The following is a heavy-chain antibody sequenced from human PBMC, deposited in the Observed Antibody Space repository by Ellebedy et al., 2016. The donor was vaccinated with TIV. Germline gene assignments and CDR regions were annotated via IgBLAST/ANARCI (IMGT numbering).Heavy chain of an antibody. CDR3: VRREGSWFTSGWYTLDY. CDR2: ISPGDSDV. V-gene: IGHV5-51*01. CDR1: GYNFTDHW. D-gene: IGHD6-19*01. Sequence: GGSLRLXCKASGYNFTDHWIGWVRQVPGKGLEWMGIISPGDSDVRYSPSIEGQVTISVDKSITTAYVQWSSLKASDTAIYYCVRREGSWFTSGWYTLDYWGQGTLVTVSS. J-gene: IGHJ4*02.